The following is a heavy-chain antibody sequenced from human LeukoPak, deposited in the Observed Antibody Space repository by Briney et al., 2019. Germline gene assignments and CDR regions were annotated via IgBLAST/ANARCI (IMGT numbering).Heavy chain of an antibody. CDR2: MNQDGSEK. J-gene: IGHJ4*02. D-gene: IGHD6-19*01. V-gene: IGHV3-7*01. Sequence: GGSLRLSCVASGFTFSNHWMGWVRQAPGKGLEWVANMNQDGSEKFYVDSVKGRFTISRDNAKNSLYLQMNSLGVEDTAVYYCTRDGSGWSNYWGQGTPVTASS. CDR1: GFTFSNHW. CDR3: TRDGSGWSNY.